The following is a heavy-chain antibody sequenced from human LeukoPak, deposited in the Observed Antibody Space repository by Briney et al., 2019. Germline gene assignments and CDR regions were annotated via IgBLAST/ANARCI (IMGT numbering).Heavy chain of an antibody. D-gene: IGHD1-26*01. CDR1: GFTCSNYW. Sequence: GGSLRLSCAASGFTCSNYWMSWVRQAPGKGLECVANIKQDGTEKSYVDSVKGRFIISRDNGKNSLYLQMDSLRAEDTAVYFCTRASRGTYGGDYWGQGTLVTVSS. J-gene: IGHJ4*02. CDR2: IKQDGTEK. V-gene: IGHV3-7*04. CDR3: TRASRGTYGGDY.